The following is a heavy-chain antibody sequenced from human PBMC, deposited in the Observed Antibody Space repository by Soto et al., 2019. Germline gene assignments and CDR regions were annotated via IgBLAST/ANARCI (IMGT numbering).Heavy chain of an antibody. CDR3: AREASLRNDY. Sequence: ASVKVSCKASGYTFTGYYMHWVRQAPGQGLEWMGWMNPNSGNTDYAQKFQGRVTMTRNTSISTAYMELRSLRSDDTAVYYCAREASLRNDYWGQGTLVTVS. D-gene: IGHD3-16*01. V-gene: IGHV1-2*02. CDR2: MNPNSGNT. CDR1: GYTFTGYY. J-gene: IGHJ4*02.